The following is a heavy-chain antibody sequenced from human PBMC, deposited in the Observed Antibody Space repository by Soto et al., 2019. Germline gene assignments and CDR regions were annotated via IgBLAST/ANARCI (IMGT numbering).Heavy chain of an antibody. Sequence: SVKVSCKASGFTFTSSAVQWVRQARGQRLEWIGWIVVGSGNTNYEQKFQERVTITRDMSTSTAYMELSSLRSEDTAVYYCAAYSDSSGYYGDAFDIWGQGTMVTVSS. CDR1: GFTFTSSA. CDR2: IVVGSGNT. CDR3: AAYSDSSGYYGDAFDI. D-gene: IGHD3-22*01. J-gene: IGHJ3*02. V-gene: IGHV1-58*01.